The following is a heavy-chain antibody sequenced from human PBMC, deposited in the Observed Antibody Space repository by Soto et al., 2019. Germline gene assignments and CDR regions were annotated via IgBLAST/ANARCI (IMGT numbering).Heavy chain of an antibody. V-gene: IGHV4-39*01. CDR2: IYYTGST. D-gene: IGHD2-8*01. Sequence: QLQLQESGPGLVKPSETLSLTCTVSGGSISINNYYWGWIRQPPGKGPEWIGSIYYTGSTYYISSLKGRLTISLDTSTNQYSMRLSSVTAADTAVYYCARHGVNGNHDCWGQGTLITVSS. CDR3: ARHGVNGNHDC. J-gene: IGHJ4*02. CDR1: GGSISINNYY.